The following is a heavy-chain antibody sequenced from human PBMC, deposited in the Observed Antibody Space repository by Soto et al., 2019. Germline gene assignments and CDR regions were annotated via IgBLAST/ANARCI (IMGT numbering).Heavy chain of an antibody. CDR3: AAVPYYYDSSAYYFDY. J-gene: IGHJ4*02. V-gene: IGHV1-58*01. Sequence: ASVKVSCKASGFTFTSSAVQWVRQARGQRLEWIGWIVVGSGNTNYAQKFQERVTITRDMSTSTAYMQLGSLRSEDTAVYYCAAVPYYYDSSAYYFDYWGQGTLVTVSS. CDR2: IVVGSGNT. CDR1: GFTFTSSA. D-gene: IGHD3-22*01.